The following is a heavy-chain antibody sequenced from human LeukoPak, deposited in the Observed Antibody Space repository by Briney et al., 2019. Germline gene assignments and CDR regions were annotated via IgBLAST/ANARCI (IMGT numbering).Heavy chain of an antibody. CDR3: AGLPRRYDSSGYYSPISRLSYFQH. J-gene: IGHJ1*01. CDR2: IIPIFGTA. CDR1: GGTFSSYV. Sequence: ASVKVSCKASGGTFSSYVISWVRQAPGQELEWMGRIIPIFGTANYTQKFQGRVTITTDESTSTAYMELSSLRSKDTAVYYCAGLPRRYDSSGYYSPISRLSYFQHWGQGTLVTVSS. V-gene: IGHV1-69*05. D-gene: IGHD3-22*01.